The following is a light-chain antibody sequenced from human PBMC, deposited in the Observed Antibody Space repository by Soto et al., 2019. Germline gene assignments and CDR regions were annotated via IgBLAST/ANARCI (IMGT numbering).Light chain of an antibody. V-gene: IGLV2-8*01. CDR2: DVT. J-gene: IGLJ2*01. CDR3: SSYAGSSVPVA. CDR1: SSDVGGYNF. Sequence: QSVLTQPPSASGSPGQSATISCTGASSDVGGYNFVSWYQQHPGKAPKLMIYDVTKRPSGVPDRFSGSKSGNTASLTVSGLQADDEADYYCSSYAGSSVPVAFGGGTKLTVL.